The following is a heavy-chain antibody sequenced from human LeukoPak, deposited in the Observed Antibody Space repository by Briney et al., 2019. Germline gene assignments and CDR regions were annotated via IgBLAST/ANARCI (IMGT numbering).Heavy chain of an antibody. D-gene: IGHD6-13*01. CDR3: ATEAGVD. J-gene: IGHJ1*01. CDR1: GFIVSQKY. Sequence: PGGSLRLSCAASGFIVSQKYMTWVRQAPGKGLEWVSSLYSGGGTYYADSVKGRFSISRGNSKNTLNLQMNRLRTEDTAVYYCATEAGVDWGQGTLVTVSS. V-gene: IGHV3-66*01. CDR2: LYSGGGT.